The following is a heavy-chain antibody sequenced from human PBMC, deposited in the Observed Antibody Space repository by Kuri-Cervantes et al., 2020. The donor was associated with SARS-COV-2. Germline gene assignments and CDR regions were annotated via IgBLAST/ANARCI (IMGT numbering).Heavy chain of an antibody. D-gene: IGHD3-3*01. CDR1: GYXXXGYY. CDR3: ARGGSTXYDFWSGYYGXXNWFDP. CDR2: XNPNSGGT. V-gene: IGHV1-2*04. J-gene: IGHJ5*02. Sequence: ASVKVSCKASGYXXXGYYMHWVRQAPGQGLEWMGWXNPNSGGTNYAQKFQGWVTMTRDTSISTAYMELXRLRSDDTAVYYCARGGSTXYDFWSGYYGXXNWFDPWGQGTLVTVSS.